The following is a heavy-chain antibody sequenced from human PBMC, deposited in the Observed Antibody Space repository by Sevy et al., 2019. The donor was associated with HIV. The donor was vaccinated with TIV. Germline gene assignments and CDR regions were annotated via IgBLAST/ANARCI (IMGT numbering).Heavy chain of an antibody. J-gene: IGHJ5*02. V-gene: IGHV3-23*01. CDR2: ISGSGHST. D-gene: IGHD3-3*01. CDR1: GFTLSSYA. Sequence: GGSLRLSCAASGFTLSSYAMSWVRQAPGKGLEWVSAISGSGHSTFYADSVKGRSTISRDNSKNTVYLQLNSLRADDTAVYYCAKRPDFSFDPWGQETLVTFSS. CDR3: AKRPDFSFDP.